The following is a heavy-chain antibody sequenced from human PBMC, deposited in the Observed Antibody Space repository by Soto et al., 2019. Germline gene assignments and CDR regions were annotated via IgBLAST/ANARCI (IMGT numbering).Heavy chain of an antibody. V-gene: IGHV1-69*12. CDR1: GDSLSRHA. CDR3: ASIPETSGSGMT. Sequence: QAQEVQSGAKVKKPGSSVKVSCKSSGDSLSRHAINWVRQAPGQGLEWVGGIIPIFGAANYSPKFQGRVTISVDESTRTAYMDLSGLRSEDTAVYFCASIPETSGSGMTWGQGTLVIVSS. J-gene: IGHJ4*02. CDR2: IIPIFGAA. D-gene: IGHD3-10*01.